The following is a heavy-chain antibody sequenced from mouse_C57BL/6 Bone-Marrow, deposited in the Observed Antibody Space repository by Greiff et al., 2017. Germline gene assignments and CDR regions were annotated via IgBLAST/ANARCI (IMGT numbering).Heavy chain of an antibody. J-gene: IGHJ2*01. D-gene: IGHD1-1*01. CDR1: GFTFSDYG. V-gene: IGHV5-17*01. Sequence: EVQVVESGGGLVKPGGSLKLSCAASGFTFSDYGMHWVRQAPEKGLEWVAYFSSGSSTIYYADTVKGRFTISRDNAKNTLFLQMTSLVSEDTAMYYCTKNYGSSFDYWGQGTTLTVSS. CDR2: FSSGSSTI. CDR3: TKNYGSSFDY.